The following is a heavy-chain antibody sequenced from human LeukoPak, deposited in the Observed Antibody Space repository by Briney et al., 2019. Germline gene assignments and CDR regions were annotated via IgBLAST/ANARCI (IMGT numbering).Heavy chain of an antibody. CDR1: GGSISSYY. CDR2: IYYSGST. D-gene: IGHD3-10*01. Sequence: KSSETLSLTCTVSGGSISSYYWSWIRQPPGKGLEWIGYIYYSGSTNYNPSLKSRVTISVDTSKNQFSLKLSSVTAADTAVYYCARGTRNLKLTMVRGVIITRDAFDIWGQGTMVTVSS. CDR3: ARGTRNLKLTMVRGVIITRDAFDI. V-gene: IGHV4-59*12. J-gene: IGHJ3*02.